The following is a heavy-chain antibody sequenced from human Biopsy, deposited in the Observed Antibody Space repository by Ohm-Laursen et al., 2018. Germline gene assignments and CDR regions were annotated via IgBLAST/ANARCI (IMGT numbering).Heavy chain of an antibody. V-gene: IGHV4-59*01. CDR1: GASISAYY. J-gene: IGHJ5*02. Sequence: TLSLTCTVSGASISAYYWTWIRQPPGKGLEWIGHVYNGGITNYNPSLKSRVTISKDTSKNQFSLQVNSVTAADTAVYYCARTPRDSFWSGSYKRGLWFDPWGQGTLVIVSS. CDR2: VYNGGIT. CDR3: ARTPRDSFWSGSYKRGLWFDP. D-gene: IGHD3-3*01.